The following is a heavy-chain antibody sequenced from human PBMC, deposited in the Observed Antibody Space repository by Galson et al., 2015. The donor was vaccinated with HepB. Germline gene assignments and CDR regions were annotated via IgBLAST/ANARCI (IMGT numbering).Heavy chain of an antibody. CDR2: INTNTGNP. Sequence: SVKVSCKASGYIFTSYAMNWVRQAPGQGLEWMGWINTNTGNPTYAQDFTGRFVFSLDTSVSTAYLQISSLKAEDTAVYYCVRDRNLRLGYRPNWFDSWGQGTLVTVSS. J-gene: IGHJ5*01. V-gene: IGHV7-4-1*02. D-gene: IGHD3-16*02. CDR1: GYIFTSYA. CDR3: VRDRNLRLGYRPNWFDS.